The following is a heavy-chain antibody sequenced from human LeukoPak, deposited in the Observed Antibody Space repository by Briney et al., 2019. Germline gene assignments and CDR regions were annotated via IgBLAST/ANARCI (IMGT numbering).Heavy chain of an antibody. CDR3: AKGREPYGDSRFDY. V-gene: IGHV3-23*01. CDR1: GFTFSNYA. D-gene: IGHD4-17*01. J-gene: IGHJ4*02. Sequence: GGSLRLSCAASGFTFSNYAMSWVRQAPGKGLEWVSTISGSGSSAYYADSVKGRFTISRGNSENTLYLQMNSLRVEDTAVYYCAKGREPYGDSRFDYWGQGTLVTVSS. CDR2: ISGSGSSA.